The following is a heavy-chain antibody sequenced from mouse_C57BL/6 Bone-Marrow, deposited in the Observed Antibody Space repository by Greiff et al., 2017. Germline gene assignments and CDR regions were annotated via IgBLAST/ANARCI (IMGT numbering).Heavy chain of an antibody. CDR3: ARHSEFSSYEGYYAMDY. CDR1: GYTFTNYW. Sequence: QVQLQQSGAELVRPGTSVKMSCKASGYTFTNYWIGWAKQRPGHGLEWIGDIYPGGGYTNYNEKFKGKATLTADKSSSTAYMQFSSLTSEDSAIYYCARHSEFSSYEGYYAMDYWGQGTSVTVSS. J-gene: IGHJ4*01. CDR2: IYPGGGYT. D-gene: IGHD1-1*01. V-gene: IGHV1-63*01.